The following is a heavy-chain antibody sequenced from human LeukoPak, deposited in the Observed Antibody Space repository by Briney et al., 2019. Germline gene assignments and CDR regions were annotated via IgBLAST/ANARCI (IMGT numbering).Heavy chain of an antibody. Sequence: GGSLRLSCAASGFTFSSYVMSWVRQAPGKGLGWVSYINHNAETIYYADSVKGRFTISRDNAKNVLYLQMNRLRDGDTAVYYCARDSDWAFDNWGQGILVTVSS. CDR1: GFTFSSYV. J-gene: IGHJ4*02. D-gene: IGHD2-21*02. CDR3: ARDSDWAFDN. V-gene: IGHV3-48*02. CDR2: INHNAETI.